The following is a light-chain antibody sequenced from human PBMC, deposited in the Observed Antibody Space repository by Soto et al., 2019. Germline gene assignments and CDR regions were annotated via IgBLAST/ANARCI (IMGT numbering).Light chain of an antibody. V-gene: IGLV2-23*01. Sequence: QSALTQPASVSGSPGQSITISCTGTSSDVGSYNLVSWYQQHPGKVPKLMMYEGSKRPSGVSNRFSGSKSGNTASLTISGLQAEDEADYYCCSYAGSSTYVLFGGGTKLTVL. J-gene: IGLJ2*01. CDR3: CSYAGSSTYVL. CDR1: SSDVGSYNL. CDR2: EGS.